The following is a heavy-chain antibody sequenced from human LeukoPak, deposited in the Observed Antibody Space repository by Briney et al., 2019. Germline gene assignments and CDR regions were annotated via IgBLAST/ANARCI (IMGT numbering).Heavy chain of an antibody. J-gene: IGHJ5*02. D-gene: IGHD1-26*01. CDR3: ARVAQWEPNWFDP. CDR2: INPNSGGT. V-gene: IGHV1-2*02. Sequence: GASVKVSCKASGYTFTGYYMHWVRQAPGQGLEWMGWINPNSGGTNYAQKFQGRVTMTRDTSISTAYMELSSLRSEDTAVYYCARVAQWEPNWFDPWGQGTLVTVSS. CDR1: GYTFTGYY.